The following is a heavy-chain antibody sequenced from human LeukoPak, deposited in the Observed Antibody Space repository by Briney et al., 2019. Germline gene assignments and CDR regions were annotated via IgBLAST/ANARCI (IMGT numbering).Heavy chain of an antibody. CDR1: GGSISRTNW. CDR2: IYHSGST. Sequence: PSETLSLTCDVSGGSISRTNWWSWVRQPPGKGLEWIGEIYHSGSTNYNPSLKSRVTISVDKSKNQFSLKLSSVTAADTAVYHCARVRDGDYGYIGFDPWGQGTLVTVSS. CDR3: ARVRDGDYGYIGFDP. V-gene: IGHV4-4*02. J-gene: IGHJ5*02. D-gene: IGHD4-17*01.